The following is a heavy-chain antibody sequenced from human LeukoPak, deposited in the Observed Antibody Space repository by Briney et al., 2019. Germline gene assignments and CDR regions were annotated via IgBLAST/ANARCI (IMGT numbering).Heavy chain of an antibody. D-gene: IGHD2-2*01. Sequence: TSETLSLTCNVSGVSVSDGRYYWTWIRQPPGKGLEWIGYKYYSGSAKYNPSLKSRLTISIDTSKNQFSLQLSSVTAADTATYYCATPYCSSISCLDVFNVWGQGTRVTVSS. CDR2: KYYSGSA. J-gene: IGHJ3*01. CDR3: ATPYCSSISCLDVFNV. CDR1: GVSVSDGRYY. V-gene: IGHV4-31*03.